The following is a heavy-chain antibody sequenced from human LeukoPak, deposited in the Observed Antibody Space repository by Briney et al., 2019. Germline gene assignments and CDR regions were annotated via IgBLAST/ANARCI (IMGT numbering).Heavy chain of an antibody. D-gene: IGHD1-1*01. CDR2: IIPIFGTA. Sequence: GASVKVSCKASGYSFTSYGISWVRQAPGQGREWMGGIIPIFGTANYAQKFQGRVTITADKSTSTAYMELSSLRSEDTAVYYCARVKDWNGGDAFDIWGQGTMVTVSS. CDR1: GYSFTSYG. CDR3: ARVKDWNGGDAFDI. V-gene: IGHV1-69*06. J-gene: IGHJ3*02.